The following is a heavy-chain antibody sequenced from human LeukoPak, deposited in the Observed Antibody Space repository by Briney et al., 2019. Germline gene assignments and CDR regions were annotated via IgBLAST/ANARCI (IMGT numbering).Heavy chain of an antibody. CDR3: AKDHIRGLPPTWFDP. V-gene: IGHV3-30*18. J-gene: IGHJ5*02. CDR1: GLTFSSYG. Sequence: PGRSLRLSCAASGLTFSSYGMHWVRQAPGKGLEWVAVISYDGTIRNYADSVKGRFTISRDNSKNTLYLQMNSLRAEDTAVYYCAKDHIRGLPPTWFDPWGQGTLVTVSS. CDR2: ISYDGTIR. D-gene: IGHD2-21*01.